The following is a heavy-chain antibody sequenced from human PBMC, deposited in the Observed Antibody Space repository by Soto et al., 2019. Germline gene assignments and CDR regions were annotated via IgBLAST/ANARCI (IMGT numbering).Heavy chain of an antibody. Sequence: QITLKESGPTLVKPTQTLTLTCTFSGFSLSSSGVSVAWIRQPPGKALEWLALIYWNDDKRYRPSLKSRLTITKDTSKNQVVLTMTNMDHVDTATYYCAHGCSGGSCYSSGAFDIWGQGTMVTVSS. V-gene: IGHV2-5*01. D-gene: IGHD2-15*01. J-gene: IGHJ3*02. CDR3: AHGCSGGSCYSSGAFDI. CDR1: GFSLSSSGVS. CDR2: IYWNDDK.